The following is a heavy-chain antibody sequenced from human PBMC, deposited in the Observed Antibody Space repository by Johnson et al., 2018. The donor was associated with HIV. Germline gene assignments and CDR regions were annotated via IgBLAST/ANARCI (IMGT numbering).Heavy chain of an antibody. V-gene: IGHV3-15*01. D-gene: IGHD2-15*01. CDR1: GFTFTNAW. CDR3: ARAWSAAHCYSAQAFDI. Sequence: VQLVESGGGLVKPGGSLRLSCAASGFTFTNAWMTWVRQAPGKGLEWVGRIKSKTDGGTTDYAAPVKGRFTISRDNAKNSLYLQVNSLRAGDTAVYYCARAWSAAHCYSAQAFDIWGQGTMVTVSS. CDR2: IKSKTDGGTT. J-gene: IGHJ3*02.